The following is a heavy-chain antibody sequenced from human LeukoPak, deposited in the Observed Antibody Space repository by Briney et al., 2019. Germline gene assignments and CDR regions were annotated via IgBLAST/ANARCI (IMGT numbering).Heavy chain of an antibody. Sequence: SGGSLRLSCEASGFTFSSSWMNWVRQAPGKGLEWVANINPDGGEKRYVDSVKGRFTISRDNARNSLYLQMHSLIAEDTALYACASWINNDNYWGQGTLVTVSS. CDR3: ASWINNDNY. D-gene: IGHD1-1*01. CDR2: INPDGGEK. CDR1: GFTFSSSW. J-gene: IGHJ4*02. V-gene: IGHV3-7*01.